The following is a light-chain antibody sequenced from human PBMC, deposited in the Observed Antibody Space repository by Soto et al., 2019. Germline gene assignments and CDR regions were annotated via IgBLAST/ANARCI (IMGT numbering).Light chain of an antibody. CDR3: ISYASINTYV. J-gene: IGLJ1*01. V-gene: IGLV2-14*01. CDR1: SSDVNSYDY. CDR2: DVT. Sequence: QSMLPQSASVSGTPGQSITISCTGTSSDVNSYDYVSWYQQHPGKAPKLMIYDVTNRPSGVSNRFSGSKSGNTASLTISVLQAEDEADYYCISYASINTYVFGTGTKVTVL.